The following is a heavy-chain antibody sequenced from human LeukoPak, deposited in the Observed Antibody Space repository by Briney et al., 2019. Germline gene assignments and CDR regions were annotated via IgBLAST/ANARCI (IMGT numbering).Heavy chain of an antibody. J-gene: IGHJ4*02. CDR1: GFTFSSYG. V-gene: IGHV3-30*02. CDR3: AKGSASFHVSGASFDY. Sequence: PGGSLRLSCTASGFTFSSYGMHWVRQAPGKGLEWVAFIMHDESRKHYADSVKGRFTISRDTAKNTLYLQMNSLGVEDTAVYYCAKGSASFHVSGASFDYWGPGTLVTVSS. D-gene: IGHD3-10*01. CDR2: IMHDESRK.